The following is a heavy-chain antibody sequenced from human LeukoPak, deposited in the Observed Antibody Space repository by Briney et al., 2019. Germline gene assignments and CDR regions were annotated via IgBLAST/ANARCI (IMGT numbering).Heavy chain of an antibody. CDR1: GYSFTSYY. Sequence: GESLKISCKGSGYSFTSYYMHWVRQAPGQGLEWMGIINPSGGSTSYAQKFQGRVTMTRDTSTSTVYMELSSLRSEDTAVYYCARGRSTKGTGNPGGYFDYWGQGTLVTVSS. J-gene: IGHJ4*02. V-gene: IGHV1-46*01. CDR2: INPSGGST. D-gene: IGHD1-1*01. CDR3: ARGRSTKGTGNPGGYFDY.